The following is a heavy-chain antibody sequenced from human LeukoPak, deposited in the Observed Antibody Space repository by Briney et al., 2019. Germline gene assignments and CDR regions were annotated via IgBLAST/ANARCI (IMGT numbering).Heavy chain of an antibody. D-gene: IGHD3-9*01. CDR3: ARDRGRYFDWFDAFDI. CDR1: GGSISSGGYY. J-gene: IGHJ3*02. CDR2: TYYSGST. V-gene: IGHV4-31*03. Sequence: SETLSLTCTVSGGSISSGGYYWSWIRQHPGKGLEWIGYTYYSGSTYYNPSLKSRVTISVDTSKNQFSLKLSSVTAADTAVYYCARDRGRYFDWFDAFDIWGQGTMVTVSS.